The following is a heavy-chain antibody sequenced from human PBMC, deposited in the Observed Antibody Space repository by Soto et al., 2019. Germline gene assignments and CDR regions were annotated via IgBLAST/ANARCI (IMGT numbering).Heavy chain of an antibody. Sequence: ASVKVSCKASGYTFTGYYMHWVRQAPGQGLEWMGWINPNSGGTNYAQKFQGWVTMTRDTSISTAYMELSRLRSDDTAVYYCARGWFAELKASYGMDVWGQGTTVTVSS. CDR2: INPNSGGT. D-gene: IGHD3-10*01. J-gene: IGHJ6*02. V-gene: IGHV1-2*04. CDR1: GYTFTGYY. CDR3: ARGWFAELKASYGMDV.